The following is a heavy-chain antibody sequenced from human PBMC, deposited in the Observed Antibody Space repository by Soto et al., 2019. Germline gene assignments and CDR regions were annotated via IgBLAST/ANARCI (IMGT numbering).Heavy chain of an antibody. Sequence: ASVKVSCKASGYTFTSYYMHWVRQAPGQGLEWMGIINPSGGSTSYAQKFQGRVTMARDTSTSTVYMELSSLRSEDTAVYYCARTTPGCSYGPLNYYYYYGMDVWGQGTTVTVSS. J-gene: IGHJ6*02. D-gene: IGHD5-18*01. CDR1: GYTFTSYY. V-gene: IGHV1-46*01. CDR2: INPSGGST. CDR3: ARTTPGCSYGPLNYYYYYGMDV.